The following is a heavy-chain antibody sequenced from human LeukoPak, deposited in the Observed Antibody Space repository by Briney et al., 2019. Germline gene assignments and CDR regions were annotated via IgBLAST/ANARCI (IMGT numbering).Heavy chain of an antibody. Sequence: SETLSLTCAVSGGSISSSNWWSWVRQPPGKGLEWIGEIYHSGSTNYNPSLKSRVTISVDKSKNQFSLKLSSVTAADTAVYYCARGRRYSSGWPSYFDYWGQGTLVTVSS. CDR3: ARGRRYSSGWPSYFDY. V-gene: IGHV4-4*02. J-gene: IGHJ4*02. CDR1: GGSISSSNW. CDR2: IYHSGST. D-gene: IGHD6-19*01.